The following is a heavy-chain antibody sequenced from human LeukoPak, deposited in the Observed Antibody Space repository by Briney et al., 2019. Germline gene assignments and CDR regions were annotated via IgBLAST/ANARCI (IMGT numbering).Heavy chain of an antibody. J-gene: IGHJ4*02. CDR2: ISGSGGST. Sequence: GGSVRLSSAASGFTFSSHAMSWVRQAPGKGLEWVSAISGSGGSTYYADSVKGRFTISRDKSKNTLYLQMNSLRAEDTAVYYCAKGLAVAGHFDYWGKGTLVTVSS. V-gene: IGHV3-23*01. CDR3: AKGLAVAGHFDY. D-gene: IGHD6-19*01. CDR1: GFTFSSHA.